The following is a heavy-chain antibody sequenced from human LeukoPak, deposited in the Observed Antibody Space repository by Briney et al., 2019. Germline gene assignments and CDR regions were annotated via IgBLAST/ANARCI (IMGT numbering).Heavy chain of an antibody. CDR3: AKGRIAAAGRYFQH. Sequence: GRSLRLSCAASGFTFSSYAMHWVRQAPGKGLEWVAFIRYDGSNKYYADSVKGRFTISRDNSKNTLYLQMNSLRAEDTAVYYCAKGRIAAAGRYFQHWGQGTLVTVSS. CDR2: IRYDGSNK. V-gene: IGHV3-30*02. CDR1: GFTFSSYA. J-gene: IGHJ1*01. D-gene: IGHD6-13*01.